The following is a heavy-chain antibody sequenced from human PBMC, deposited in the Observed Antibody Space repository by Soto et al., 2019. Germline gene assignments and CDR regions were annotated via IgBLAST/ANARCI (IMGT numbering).Heavy chain of an antibody. CDR3: ARDRDTIFGVVLDY. J-gene: IGHJ4*02. D-gene: IGHD3-3*01. Sequence: QVQLQESGPGLVKPSETLSLTCTVSGGSISSYYWSWIRQPAGKGLEWIGRIYTSGSTNYNPSLKSRVTMLVDTSKNQFSLKLSSVTAVDTAVYYCARDRDTIFGVVLDYWGQVTLVTVSS. V-gene: IGHV4-4*07. CDR1: GGSISSYY. CDR2: IYTSGST.